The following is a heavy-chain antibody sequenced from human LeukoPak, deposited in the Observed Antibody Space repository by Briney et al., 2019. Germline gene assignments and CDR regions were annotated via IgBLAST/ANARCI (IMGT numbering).Heavy chain of an antibody. J-gene: IGHJ5*02. CDR2: ISAYNGNT. V-gene: IGHV1-18*01. D-gene: IGHD6-13*01. CDR1: GYTFTSYG. CDR3: ARRQTRYSSSWYLGFDP. Sequence: ASVKVSCKASGYTFTSYGISWVRQAPGQGLEWMGWISAYNGNTNYAQKLQGRVTMTRDTSISTAYMELSRLRSDDTAVYYCARRQTRYSSSWYLGFDPWGQGTLVTVSS.